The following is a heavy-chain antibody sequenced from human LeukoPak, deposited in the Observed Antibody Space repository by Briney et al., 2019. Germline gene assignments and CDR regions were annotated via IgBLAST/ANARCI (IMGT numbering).Heavy chain of an antibody. CDR1: GGSISSSTW. J-gene: IGHJ4*02. CDR2: IYHSGST. V-gene: IGHV4-4*02. CDR3: ARGAPYYYGSGSYLSPLDY. D-gene: IGHD3-10*01. Sequence: SETLSLTRAVSGGSISSSTWWSWVRQPPGKGLEWIGEIYHSGSTNYNPSLKSRVTISVDKSKNQFSLKLSSVTAADTAVYYCARGAPYYYGSGSYLSPLDYWGQGTLVTVSS.